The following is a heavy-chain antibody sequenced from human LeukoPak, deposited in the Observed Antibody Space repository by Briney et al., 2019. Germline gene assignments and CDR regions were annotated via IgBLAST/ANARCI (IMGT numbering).Heavy chain of an antibody. Sequence: SETLSLTCAVSGGSFSGYYLSWIRQPPGKGLEWIGEINHGGSTNYNPSLKSRVTISVDTSKNQFSLKLSSVTAADTAVYYCAGVTYYDFWSGSNNQDAFDIWGQGTMVTVSS. D-gene: IGHD3-3*01. J-gene: IGHJ3*02. CDR1: GGSFSGYY. V-gene: IGHV4-34*01. CDR2: INHGGST. CDR3: AGVTYYDFWSGSNNQDAFDI.